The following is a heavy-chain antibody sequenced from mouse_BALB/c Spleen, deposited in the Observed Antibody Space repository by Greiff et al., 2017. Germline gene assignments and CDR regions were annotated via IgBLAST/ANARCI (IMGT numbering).Heavy chain of an antibody. D-gene: IGHD3-2*02. Sequence: VQLQQSGAELVKPGASVKLSCTASGFNIKDTYMHWVKQRPEQGLEWIGRIDPANGNTKYDPKFQGKATITADTSSNTAYLQLSSLTSEDTAVYYCAQRGIQAYYAMDDWGQGTSVTVSA. CDR3: AQRGIQAYYAMDD. V-gene: IGHV14-3*02. CDR2: IDPANGNT. CDR1: GFNIKDTY. J-gene: IGHJ4*01.